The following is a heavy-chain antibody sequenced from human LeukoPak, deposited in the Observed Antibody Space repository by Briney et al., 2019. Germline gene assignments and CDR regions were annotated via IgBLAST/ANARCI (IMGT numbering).Heavy chain of an antibody. CDR1: GGSISNYC. V-gene: IGHV4-59*01. D-gene: IGHD1-26*01. CDR2: IYHSGSA. CDR3: ARGGGFGSPPGF. Sequence: PSETLSLTCTVSGGSISNYCWSWIRQSPEKGLEWIGYIYHSGSANYNPSLTSRVTISVDTSKNQFSLKLASVTAADTAVYYCARGGGFGSPPGFWGQGTLVTVSS. J-gene: IGHJ4*02.